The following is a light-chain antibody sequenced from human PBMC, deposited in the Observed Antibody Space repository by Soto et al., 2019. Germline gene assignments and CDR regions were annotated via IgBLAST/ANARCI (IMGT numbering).Light chain of an antibody. V-gene: IGKV1-5*01. CDR2: DAS. CDR1: QSVNKW. J-gene: IGKJ1*01. CDR3: QQYGSSPRT. Sequence: DIQMTQSPSTLSASVGDRVTITCRASQSVNKWLAWYQQKPGKAPKLLIFDASNLETGVPSRFSGNASGTDFTLIISRLEPEDFAVYYCQQYGSSPRTFGQGTKVDIK.